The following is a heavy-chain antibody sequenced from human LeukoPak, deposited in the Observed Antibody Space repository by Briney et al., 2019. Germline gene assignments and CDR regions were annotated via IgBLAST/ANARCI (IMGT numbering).Heavy chain of an antibody. J-gene: IGHJ5*02. Sequence: SQTLSLTCTVSGGSISSGDYYWSWIRQPPGKGLEWIGYIYYSGSTNYNPSLKSRVTISVDTSKNQFSLKLSSVTAADTAVYYCARQASPRNWFDPWGQGTLVTVSS. CDR1: GGSISSGDYY. V-gene: IGHV4-30-4*01. CDR2: IYYSGST. CDR3: ARQASPRNWFDP.